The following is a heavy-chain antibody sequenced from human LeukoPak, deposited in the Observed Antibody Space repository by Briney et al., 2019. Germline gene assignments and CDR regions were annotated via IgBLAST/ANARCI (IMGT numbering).Heavy chain of an antibody. V-gene: IGHV3-23*01. D-gene: IGHD6-13*01. Sequence: GGSLRLSCAASGFTFSSYAMSWVRQAPGKGLEWVSAISGSGGSTYYADSVKGRFTISRDNSKNTLYLQMNSLRAEDTAVYYCAKDGVRKSSSWDHFDYWGQGTLVTVSS. CDR1: GFTFSSYA. CDR2: ISGSGGST. J-gene: IGHJ4*02. CDR3: AKDGVRKSSSWDHFDY.